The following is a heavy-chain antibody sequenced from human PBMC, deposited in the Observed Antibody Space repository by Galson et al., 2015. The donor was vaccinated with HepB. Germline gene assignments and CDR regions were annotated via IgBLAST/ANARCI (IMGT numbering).Heavy chain of an antibody. CDR1: RFSLSAYN. Sequence: LRLSCAASRFSLSAYNMNWVRQAPGKGLEWVSSISGSSYIYYKESVKGRFTISRDTAENSVYLQMNSLRAEDTAVYYCARDSGSYDILTGYSSYFDLWGPGTLVTVSS. V-gene: IGHV3-69-1*01. J-gene: IGHJ4*02. D-gene: IGHD3-9*01. CDR3: ARDSGSYDILTGYSSYFDL. CDR2: ISGSSYI.